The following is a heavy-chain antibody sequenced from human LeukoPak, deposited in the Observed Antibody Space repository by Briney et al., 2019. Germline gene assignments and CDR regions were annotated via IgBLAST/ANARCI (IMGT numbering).Heavy chain of an antibody. J-gene: IGHJ4*02. CDR3: ARATKYYYDSSGYYPPGDYDY. D-gene: IGHD3-22*01. CDR2: INDNGRNT. V-gene: IGHV3-74*01. Sequence: PGGSLRRSCAASGFTVNNYWMHWVRQAPGKGLVWVSRINDNGRNTGYADSVKGRFTISRDNAKNSLYLQMNSLRAEDTALYYCARATKYYYDSSGYYPPGDYDYWGQGTLVTVSS. CDR1: GFTVNNYW.